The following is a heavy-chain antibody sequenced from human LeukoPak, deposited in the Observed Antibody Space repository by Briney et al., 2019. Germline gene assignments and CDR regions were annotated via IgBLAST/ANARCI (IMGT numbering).Heavy chain of an antibody. CDR1: GGSFSDFY. CDR2: INHGGNT. CDR3: ARGDSIAVARYYFDY. Sequence: SETLSLTCAVYGGSFSDFYWSWIRPPPGKGLEWIGEINHGGNTNYNPSLKSRLTISIDTSKNQFSLKLSSVTAADTAVYYCARGDSIAVARYYFDYWGQGALVTVSA. V-gene: IGHV4-34*01. J-gene: IGHJ4*02. D-gene: IGHD6-19*01.